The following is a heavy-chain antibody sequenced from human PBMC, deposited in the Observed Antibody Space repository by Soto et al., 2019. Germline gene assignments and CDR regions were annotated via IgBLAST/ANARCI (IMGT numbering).Heavy chain of an antibody. Sequence: SETLSLTCTVSGDSVNSGNYYWSWIRQPPGKGLEWIGYIYYTGSTNYNPSLKSRVTISLDTSKNQFSLKLSSVTAEDTAVHYCAANRWLDYWGQGTLVTVS. CDR3: AANRWLDY. V-gene: IGHV4-61*01. CDR2: IYYTGST. CDR1: GDSVNSGNYY. D-gene: IGHD2-15*01. J-gene: IGHJ4*02.